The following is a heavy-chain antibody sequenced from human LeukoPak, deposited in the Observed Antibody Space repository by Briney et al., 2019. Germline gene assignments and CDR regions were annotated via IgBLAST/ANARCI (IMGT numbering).Heavy chain of an antibody. V-gene: IGHV4-4*07. Sequence: SETLSLTCTVSGGSIYSYFCTWIRQPAGKGLEWIGRIYTGGSTNYNPSLKSRVTMSVDTSKNQFSLKLSSVTAADTAVYYCARQEGGIVGPYWGQGTLVTVSS. CDR3: ARQEGGIVGPY. CDR1: GGSIYSYF. D-gene: IGHD1-26*01. J-gene: IGHJ4*02. CDR2: IYTGGST.